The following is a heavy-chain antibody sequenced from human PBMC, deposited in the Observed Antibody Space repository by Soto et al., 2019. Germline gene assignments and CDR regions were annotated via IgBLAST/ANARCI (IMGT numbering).Heavy chain of an antibody. V-gene: IGHV3-23*01. D-gene: IGHD4-17*01. CDR3: AKGGPRYGGDYGFRSYYYYGMDV. J-gene: IGHJ6*02. CDR2: ISGSGGST. CDR1: GFTFSSYA. Sequence: EVQLLESGGGLVQPGGSLRLSCAASGFTFSSYAMSWVRQAPGKGLEWVSAISGSGGSTYYADSVKGRFTISRDNSKNTLYLQMNSLRAEDTAVYYCAKGGPRYGGDYGFRSYYYYGMDVWGQGTTVTVSS.